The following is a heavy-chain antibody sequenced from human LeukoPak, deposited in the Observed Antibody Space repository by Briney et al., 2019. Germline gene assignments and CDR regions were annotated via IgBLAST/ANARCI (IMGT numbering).Heavy chain of an antibody. D-gene: IGHD3-22*01. CDR3: ARDQWYDSSGYYYYY. CDR2: INSDGSST. Sequence: GGSLRLSCAASGFTFSSYWMHWVRQAPGKGLVWVSRINSDGSSTSYADSVKGRFTISRDNAKNTLYLQMNSLRAEDTAVYYYARDQWYDSSGYYYYYWGQGTLVTVSS. V-gene: IGHV3-74*01. J-gene: IGHJ4*02. CDR1: GFTFSSYW.